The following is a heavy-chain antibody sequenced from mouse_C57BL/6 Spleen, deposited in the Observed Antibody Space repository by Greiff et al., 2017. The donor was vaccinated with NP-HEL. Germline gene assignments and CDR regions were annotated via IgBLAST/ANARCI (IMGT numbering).Heavy chain of an antibody. CDR2: IHPNSGST. CDR1: GYTFTSYW. CDR3: ARSEPPFYFDY. J-gene: IGHJ2*01. Sequence: QVQLQQPGAELVKPGASVKLSCKASGYTFTSYWMHWVKQRPGPGLEWIGMIHPNSGSTNYNEKFKSKATLTVDKSSSTAYMQLSSLTSEDSAVYYCARSEPPFYFDYWGQGTTLTVSS. V-gene: IGHV1-64*01. D-gene: IGHD6-1*01.